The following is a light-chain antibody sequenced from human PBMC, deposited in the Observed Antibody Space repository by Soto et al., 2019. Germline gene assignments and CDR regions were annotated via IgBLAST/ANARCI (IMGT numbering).Light chain of an antibody. V-gene: IGLV2-14*01. Sequence: QSVLTQPASVSGSPGRSITISCTGTSGDIGSYNRVSWYQQHPGKAPKLIIYEVTDRPSGVSNRFSGSKSGNTASLTISGLQAEDEAEYYFSSYTNTNTRACVFGTGTKVTVL. J-gene: IGLJ1*01. CDR2: EVT. CDR1: SGDIGSYNR. CDR3: SSYTNTNTRACV.